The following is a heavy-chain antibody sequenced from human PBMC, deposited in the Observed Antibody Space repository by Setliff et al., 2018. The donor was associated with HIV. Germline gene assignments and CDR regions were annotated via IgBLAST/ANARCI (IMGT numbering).Heavy chain of an antibody. CDR1: GYTFTGYY. V-gene: IGHV1-2*06. CDR2: INPNTGST. J-gene: IGHJ1*01. Sequence: ASVKVSCKTSGYTFTGYYIHWVRQVPGQGLEWMGRINPNTGSTTYAQKFQGRVTMTRDTSTSTVYMELSSLRSEDTAVYYCARDPAPSSSASYFQHWGQGTPVTVS. CDR3: ARDPAPSSSASYFQH. D-gene: IGHD6-6*01.